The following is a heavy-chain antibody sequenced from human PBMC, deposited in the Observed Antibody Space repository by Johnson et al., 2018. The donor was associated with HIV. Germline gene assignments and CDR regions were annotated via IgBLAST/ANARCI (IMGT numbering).Heavy chain of an antibody. J-gene: IGHJ3*02. Sequence: QEQLVESGGGVVQPGRSLRLSCAASGFTFSSYGMHWVRQAPGKGLEWVAVISYDGSNKYYADSVKGRFTISRDNSKNTLYLQMNSLRAEDTAVYYCAARIAVADDDAFDIWGQGTMVTVSS. V-gene: IGHV3-30*03. D-gene: IGHD6-19*01. CDR1: GFTFSSYG. CDR2: ISYDGSNK. CDR3: AARIAVADDDAFDI.